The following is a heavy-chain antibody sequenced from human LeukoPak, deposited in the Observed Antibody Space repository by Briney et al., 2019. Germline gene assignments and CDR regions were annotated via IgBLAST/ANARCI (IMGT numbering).Heavy chain of an antibody. CDR1: GFTFSSYG. CDR2: IRYDGSNK. Sequence: PGGSLRLSCAASGFTFSSYGMHWVRQAPGKGLEWVAFIRYDGSNKYYADSVKGRFTISRDNSKNTLYLQMNSLRAEDTAVYYCAKVYIVVVPAATVTYYYYMDVWGKGTTVTVSS. V-gene: IGHV3-30*02. D-gene: IGHD2-2*01. CDR3: AKVYIVVVPAATVTYYYYMDV. J-gene: IGHJ6*03.